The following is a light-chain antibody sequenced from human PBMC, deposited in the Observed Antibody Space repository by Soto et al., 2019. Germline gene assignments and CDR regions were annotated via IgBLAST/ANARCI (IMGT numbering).Light chain of an antibody. CDR1: QSVSSY. V-gene: IGKV3-11*01. Sequence: EIVLTQSPATLSLSPGERATLSCRASQSVSSYLAWYQQKPGQAPRLLIYDASNRATGIPARFSGSGSGTDFPLTICSLEPEDFAVYYCQQRSNWPGTFGPGTKVDIK. CDR2: DAS. CDR3: QQRSNWPGT. J-gene: IGKJ1*01.